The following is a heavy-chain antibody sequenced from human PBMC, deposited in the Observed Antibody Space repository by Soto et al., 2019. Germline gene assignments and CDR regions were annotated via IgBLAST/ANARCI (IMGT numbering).Heavy chain of an antibody. CDR3: AKAVTIFRVIADAFDI. D-gene: IGHD3-3*01. Sequence: EVQLLESGGGLVQPGGSLRLSCAASGFTFSSYAMSWVRQAPGKGLEWVSAISGSGGSTYYADSVKGRFTISRDNSKNTLYLQMNGLRAEETAVYYCAKAVTIFRVIADAFDIWGQGTMVTVSS. CDR1: GFTFSSYA. CDR2: ISGSGGST. J-gene: IGHJ3*02. V-gene: IGHV3-23*01.